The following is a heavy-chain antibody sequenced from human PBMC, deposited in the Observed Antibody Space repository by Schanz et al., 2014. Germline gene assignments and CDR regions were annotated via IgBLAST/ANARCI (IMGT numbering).Heavy chain of an antibody. V-gene: IGHV3-66*01. CDR1: GFTFSDYY. D-gene: IGHD3-10*01. CDR3: ARPSGSYFWAFDI. J-gene: IGHJ3*02. Sequence: VQLVESGGGLVKPGGSLRLSCAVSGFTFSDYYMSWIRQAPGKGLEWVSIIYPDGSTNYGDSMKGRFTVSRDEWKNTLYLQMNSLRGEDSAVYYCARPSGSYFWAFDIWGQGTMVTVSS. CDR2: IYPDGST.